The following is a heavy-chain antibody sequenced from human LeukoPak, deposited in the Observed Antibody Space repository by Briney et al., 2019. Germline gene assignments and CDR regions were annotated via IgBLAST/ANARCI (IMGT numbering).Heavy chain of an antibody. V-gene: IGHV3-11*01. J-gene: IGHJ4*02. CDR3: ARDPSSFTMVRGVIRKDY. D-gene: IGHD3-10*01. Sequence: GGSPRLSCAASGFTFSDYYMSWIRQAPGHGPEWVSYISSSGSTICYAGSVEGRFTISRDNAKNSLYLQMNSLRAEDTAVYYCARDPSSFTMVRGVIRKDYWGQGTLVTVSS. CDR2: ISSSGSTI. CDR1: GFTFSDYY.